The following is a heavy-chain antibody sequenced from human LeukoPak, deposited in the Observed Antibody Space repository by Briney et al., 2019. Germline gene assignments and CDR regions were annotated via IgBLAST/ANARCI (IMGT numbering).Heavy chain of an antibody. CDR3: ARLKEYYYDSSGYYYEGRYFDY. CDR1: GGSISSSSYY. Sequence: KPSETLSLTCTVSGGSISSSSYYWGWIRQPPGKGLEWIGSIYYSGSTYYNPSLKSRVTISVDTPKNQFSPKLSSVTAADTAVYYCARLKEYYYDSSGYYYEGRYFDYWGQATLVTVSS. D-gene: IGHD3-22*01. V-gene: IGHV4-39*01. J-gene: IGHJ4*02. CDR2: IYYSGST.